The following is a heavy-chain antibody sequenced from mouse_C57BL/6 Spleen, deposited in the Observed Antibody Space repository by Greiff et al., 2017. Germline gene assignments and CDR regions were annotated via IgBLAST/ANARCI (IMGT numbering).Heavy chain of an antibody. J-gene: IGHJ4*01. CDR2: INPSNGCT. Sequence: QVQLQQPGTELVKPGASVKLSCKASGYTFTSYWMHWVKQRPGQGLEWLGNINPSNGCTNYNEKFKSKATLTVDKSSSTAYMQLSSLTSEDSAVYYCARGGMDYWGQGTSVTVSS. CDR3: ARGGMDY. V-gene: IGHV1-53*01. CDR1: GYTFTSYW.